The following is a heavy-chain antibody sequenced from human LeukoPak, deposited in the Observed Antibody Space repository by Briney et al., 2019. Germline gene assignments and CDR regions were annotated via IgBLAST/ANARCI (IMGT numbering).Heavy chain of an antibody. CDR2: LYSGGRT. D-gene: IGHD5-24*01. CDR3: AKDNGWLHYCH. CDR1: GFTVTSNY. J-gene: IGHJ4*02. Sequence: GGSLRLSCAASGFTVTSNYMSWVRQAPGKGLEWVSVLYSGGRTDYADSVKGRFTISRDNSKNTVSLQMHSLRAEDTATYYCAKDNGWLHYCHWGQGTLVTVSS. V-gene: IGHV3-53*01.